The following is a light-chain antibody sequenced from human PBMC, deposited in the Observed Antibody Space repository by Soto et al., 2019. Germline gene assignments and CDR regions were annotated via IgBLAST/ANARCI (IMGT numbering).Light chain of an antibody. Sequence: DIVMTQSPDSLAVSLGERATINCKSSQSVLYSSSNKNFLAWYQQKPGHPPKLLIYWGSTRESGVPDRFSGSASGTAFTLTISSLQAEDVAVYYCQQYYSTPRLTFGGGTKVEIK. J-gene: IGKJ4*01. CDR3: QQYYSTPRLT. V-gene: IGKV4-1*01. CDR2: WGS. CDR1: QSVLYSSSNKNF.